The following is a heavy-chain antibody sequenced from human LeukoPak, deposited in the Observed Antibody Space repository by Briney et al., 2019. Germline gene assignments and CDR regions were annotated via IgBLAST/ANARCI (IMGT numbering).Heavy chain of an antibody. CDR2: INHSGST. D-gene: IGHD1-26*01. Sequence: PSETLSLTCAVYGGSFSGYYWSWIRQPPGKGLEWIGEINHSGSTNYNPSLKSRVTISVDTSKNQFSLKLSSVTAADTAVYYCGREGSGSSVTDWGQGTLVTVSS. J-gene: IGHJ4*02. CDR3: GREGSGSSVTD. V-gene: IGHV4-34*01. CDR1: GGSFSGYY.